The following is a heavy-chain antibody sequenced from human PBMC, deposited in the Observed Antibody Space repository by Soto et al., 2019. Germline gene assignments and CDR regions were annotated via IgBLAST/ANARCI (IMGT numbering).Heavy chain of an antibody. Sequence: QVQLVQSGAEVKKPGASVKVSCQTSGYNFSAYYFNWVRQAAGQGPEGMGWLNPRNGQTGYVQKFRGRVPMTRDTSISTVYLEMSRLTSEDTAIYFCARETETSMVDYWGQGTLVTVSS. D-gene: IGHD5-18*01. CDR1: GYNFSAYY. J-gene: IGHJ4*02. V-gene: IGHV1-8*01. CDR2: LNPRNGQT. CDR3: ARETETSMVDY.